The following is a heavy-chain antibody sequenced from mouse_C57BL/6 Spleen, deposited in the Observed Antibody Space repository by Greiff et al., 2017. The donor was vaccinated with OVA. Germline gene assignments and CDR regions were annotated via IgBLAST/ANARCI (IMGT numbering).Heavy chain of an antibody. D-gene: IGHD2-5*01. CDR3: ARSGSKLPWFAY. V-gene: IGHV1-69*01. CDR2: IDPSDSYT. CDR1: GYTFTSYW. J-gene: IGHJ3*01. Sequence: QVQLKQPGAELVMPGASVKLSCKASGYTFTSYWMHWVKQRPGQGLEWIGEIDPSDSYTNYNQKFKGKSTLTVDKSSSTAYMQLSSLTSEDSAVYYCARSGSKLPWFAYWGQGTLVTVSA.